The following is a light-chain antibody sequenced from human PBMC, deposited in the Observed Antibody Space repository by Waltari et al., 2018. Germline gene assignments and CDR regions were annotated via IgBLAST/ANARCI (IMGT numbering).Light chain of an antibody. CDR3: ASWDDSLNGRWE. J-gene: IGLJ3*02. CDR1: SSNIGSNV. Sequence: QSVLTQPPSASGTPGQRVTISCSGSSSNIGSNVVNWYQQVPGTTPKLLIYRNGRRAAGGPHRFPGCQAGTAAFLAISGLRPEDEAEYYCASWDDSLNGRWEFGGGTKVTVL. V-gene: IGLV1-44*01. CDR2: RNG.